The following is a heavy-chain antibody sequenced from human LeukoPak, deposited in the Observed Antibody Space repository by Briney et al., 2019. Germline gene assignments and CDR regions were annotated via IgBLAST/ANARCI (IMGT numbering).Heavy chain of an antibody. J-gene: IGHJ4*01. Sequence: GGSLRLSCAASGFTFSNYAMSWVRQAPGKGLEWVSAIGGSGGDTHYAGSVRGRFTISRDNSKNTVFLQMNSLRAEDTAVYYCAKEEAYKSFYTVDYWGHGTLVTVSS. D-gene: IGHD2/OR15-2a*01. CDR3: AKEEAYKSFYTVDY. CDR1: GFTFSNYA. CDR2: IGGSGGDT. V-gene: IGHV3-23*01.